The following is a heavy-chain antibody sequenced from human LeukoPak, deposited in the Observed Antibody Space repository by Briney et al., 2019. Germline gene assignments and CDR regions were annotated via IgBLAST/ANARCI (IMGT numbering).Heavy chain of an antibody. Sequence: PGQSLRLSCTTSGFAFDHFAMSWVRQPAGKGLEWVGFIRRRAYGGAAEYAASVKGRFIISRDDSKGIAYLQMNRLKTEDTAVYYCSRNGLVDFDYWGQGSRVIVSP. J-gene: IGHJ4*02. CDR2: IRRRAYGGAA. V-gene: IGHV3-49*04. CDR1: GFAFDHFA. CDR3: SRNGLVDFDY.